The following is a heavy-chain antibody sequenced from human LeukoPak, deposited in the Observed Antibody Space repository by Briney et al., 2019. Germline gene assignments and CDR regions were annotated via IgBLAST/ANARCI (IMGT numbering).Heavy chain of an antibody. Sequence: PSETLSLTCTVSGYSISSGYYWGWIRQPPGKGLEWIGSIYHSGSTYYNPSLKSRVTISVDTSKNQFSLKLSSVTAADTAVYYCARDYREVDRWGHGYFDYWGREPWSPSPQ. CDR3: ARDYREVDRWGHGYFDY. D-gene: IGHD1-26*01. J-gene: IGHJ4*02. V-gene: IGHV4-38-2*02. CDR1: GYSISSGYY. CDR2: IYHSGST.